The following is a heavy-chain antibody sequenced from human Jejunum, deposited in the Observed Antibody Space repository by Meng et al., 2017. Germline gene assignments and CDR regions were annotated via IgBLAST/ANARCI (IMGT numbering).Heavy chain of an antibody. CDR3: ARRLPYFDTGFYDF. CDR2: INHSGST. V-gene: IGHV4-34*01. Sequence: VPIQLWGVGLFSASEHLSLPFAVYGASFSGYKWNWIRQPPGKGLEWIGEINHSGSTTYNPSLKSRVTMSVDTSKNQFSLKVDSVSAADTAVYYCARRLPYFDTGFYDFWGQGTLVTVSS. D-gene: IGHD3-9*01. J-gene: IGHJ4*02. CDR1: GASFSGYK.